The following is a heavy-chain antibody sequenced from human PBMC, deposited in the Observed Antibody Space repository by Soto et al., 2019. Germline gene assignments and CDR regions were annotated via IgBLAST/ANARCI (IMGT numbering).Heavy chain of an antibody. CDR3: ARSAVGATKSGFDS. Sequence: QVQLQESGPGLVKPSQTLSLTCNVSGDSINNGGHYWSWIRQPPGKGLEWIGFIYYSGTTYYNPSLQSRVTISVNTSKIQFSLKLNSVTAADTAVYYCARSAVGATKSGFDSWGQGTLVTVSS. V-gene: IGHV4-31*03. J-gene: IGHJ4*02. CDR1: GDSINNGGHY. D-gene: IGHD1-26*01. CDR2: IYYSGTT.